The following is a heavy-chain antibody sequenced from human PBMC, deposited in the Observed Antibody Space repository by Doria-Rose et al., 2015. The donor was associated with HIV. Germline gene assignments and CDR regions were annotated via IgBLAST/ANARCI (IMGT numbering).Heavy chain of an antibody. CDR3: ARIHSLSSSSLGH. D-gene: IGHD6-13*01. J-gene: IGHJ4*02. Sequence: CKTSGYTFSAYAIPWVRQAPGQRLEWMGWLNVGNGDTRYSRKFQDRVTITSDTSANTGYMALSSLRSEDTAVYYCARIHSLSSSSLGHWGQGTLVTVSS. V-gene: IGHV1-3*01. CDR1: GYTFSAYA. CDR2: LNVGNGDT.